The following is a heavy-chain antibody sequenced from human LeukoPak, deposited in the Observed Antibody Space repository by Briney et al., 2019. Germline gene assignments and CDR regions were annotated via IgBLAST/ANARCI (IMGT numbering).Heavy chain of an antibody. D-gene: IGHD1-26*01. CDR3: AKFKSSGYYFDY. CDR2: IRYDGSNK. V-gene: IGHV3-30*02. CDR1: GFTFSSYG. Sequence: GGSLRLSCAASGFTFSSYGMRWVRQAPGKGLEWVAFIRYDGSNKYYADSVKGRFTISRDNSKNTLYLQMNSLRAEDTAVYYCAKFKSSGYYFDYWGQGTLVTVSS. J-gene: IGHJ4*02.